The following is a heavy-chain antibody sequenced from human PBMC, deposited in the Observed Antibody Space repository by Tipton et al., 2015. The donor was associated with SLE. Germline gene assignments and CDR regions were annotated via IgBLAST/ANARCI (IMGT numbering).Heavy chain of an antibody. D-gene: IGHD4/OR15-4a*01. J-gene: IGHJ2*01. Sequence: LRLSCAVYGGSFSGYYWSWIRQPPGKGLEWIGEINHSGSTNYNPSLKSRVTISVDTSKNQFSLKLSSVTAADTAVYYCARYYGANSPYYFDLWGRGTPVTVSS. CDR3: ARYYGANSPYYFDL. CDR2: INHSGST. CDR1: GGSFSGYY. V-gene: IGHV4-34*01.